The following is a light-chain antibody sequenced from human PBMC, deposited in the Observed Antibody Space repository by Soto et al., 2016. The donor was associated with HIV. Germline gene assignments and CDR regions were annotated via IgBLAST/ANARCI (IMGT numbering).Light chain of an antibody. CDR2: GAS. CDR1: QGISNS. V-gene: IGKV1-NL1*01. CDR3: QESFTTPLMYT. Sequence: DIQMTQSPSSLSASVGDRVTITCRASQGISNSLAWYQQKPGKAPKVLLYGASRLESGVPPRFSGSGSGTDFTLTISSLQSEDFATYYCQESFTTPLMYTFGQGTKLEIK. J-gene: IGKJ2*01.